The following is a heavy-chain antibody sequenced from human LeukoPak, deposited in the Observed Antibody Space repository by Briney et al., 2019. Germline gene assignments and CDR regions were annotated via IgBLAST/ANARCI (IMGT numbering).Heavy chain of an antibody. Sequence: PGGSLRLSCAASGFTFSSYAMSWVRQAPGKGLEWVSAISGSGGSTYYADSVKGRFTISRDNSKNTLYLQMNSLRAEDTAVYYCARPEFTIFVGLNAFDIWGQGTMVTVSS. V-gene: IGHV3-23*01. D-gene: IGHD3-3*01. CDR1: GFTFSSYA. CDR3: ARPEFTIFVGLNAFDI. CDR2: ISGSGGST. J-gene: IGHJ3*02.